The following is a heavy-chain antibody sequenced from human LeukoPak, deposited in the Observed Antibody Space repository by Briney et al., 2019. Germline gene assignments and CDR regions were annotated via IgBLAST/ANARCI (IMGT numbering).Heavy chain of an antibody. J-gene: IGHJ3*02. CDR1: GGSISSHY. CDR3: AEETAVETPGRSDVFLI. Sequence: SETLSLTCTVSGGSISSHYWNWIRQPPGKGLEWIGYIYYSGSTNYNPSLKSRVTISVDTSKHQFSLKLSSVTAADTAAYYCAEETAVETPGRSDVFLIWGKGTRVPVSS. V-gene: IGHV4-59*11. CDR2: IYYSGST. D-gene: IGHD4-23*01.